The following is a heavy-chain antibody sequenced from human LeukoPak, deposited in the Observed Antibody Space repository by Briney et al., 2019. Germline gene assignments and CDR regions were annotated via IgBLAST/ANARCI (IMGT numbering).Heavy chain of an antibody. CDR3: ARERNSSGWYPPLY. V-gene: IGHV3-30-3*01. J-gene: IGHJ4*02. Sequence: GGSLRLSCAASGFTFSSYAMSWVRQAPGKGLEWVAVISYDGSNKYYADSVKGRFTISRDNSKNTLYLQMNSLRAEDTAVYYCARERNSSGWYPPLYWGQGTLVTVSS. CDR1: GFTFSSYA. CDR2: ISYDGSNK. D-gene: IGHD6-19*01.